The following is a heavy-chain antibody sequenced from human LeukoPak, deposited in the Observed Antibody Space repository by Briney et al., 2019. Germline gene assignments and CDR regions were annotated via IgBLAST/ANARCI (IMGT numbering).Heavy chain of an antibody. D-gene: IGHD3-9*01. J-gene: IGHJ5*02. V-gene: IGHV4-34*01. CDR3: ARHALLRYFDWLSPRRDRCWFDP. Sequence: SETLSLTCTVSGGSISSYYWSWIRQPPGKGLEWIGEINHSGSTNYNPSLKSRVTISVDTSKNQFSLKLSSVTAADTAVYYCARHALLRYFDWLSPRRDRCWFDPWGQGTLVTVSS. CDR2: INHSGST. CDR1: GGSISSYY.